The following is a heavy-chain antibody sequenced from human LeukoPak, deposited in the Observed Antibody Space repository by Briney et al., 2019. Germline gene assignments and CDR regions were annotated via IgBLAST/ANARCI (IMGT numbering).Heavy chain of an antibody. CDR1: GFTVSSNY. D-gene: IGHD6-13*01. CDR2: IYSGGST. V-gene: IGHV3-53*01. Sequence: GGSLRLSCAASGFTVSSNYMSWVRQAPGKGLEWVSVIYSGGSTYYADSVKGRFTISRDNSKNTLYLQMNSLRAEDTAVYYCARDLSSWYAYFDYWGQGTLVTVSS. J-gene: IGHJ4*02. CDR3: ARDLSSWYAYFDY.